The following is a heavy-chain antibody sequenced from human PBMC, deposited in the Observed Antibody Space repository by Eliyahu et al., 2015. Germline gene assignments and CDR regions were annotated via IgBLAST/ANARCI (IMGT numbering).Heavy chain of an antibody. CDR1: GGSISNDNFS. J-gene: IGHJ4*02. D-gene: IGHD6-19*01. V-gene: IGHV4-30-2*01. CDR3: ARAPGYSSGWYVDS. Sequence: QLQLQESGSGLVKPSQTLSLTCAVSGGSISNDNFSWTWIRQPPGKGLEWIGYIYYGGTTTYHPSLQSRVTISVDRSKNQFSLELTSVTAADTALYFCARAPGYSSGWYVDSWGQGILVTVSS. CDR2: IYYGGTT.